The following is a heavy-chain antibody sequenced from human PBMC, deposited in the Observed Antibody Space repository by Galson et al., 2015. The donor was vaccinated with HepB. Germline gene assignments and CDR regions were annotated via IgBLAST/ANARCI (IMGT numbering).Heavy chain of an antibody. V-gene: IGHV5-10-1*01. CDR3: ARHPLLLWFGELTGDFDY. CDR1: GYSFTSYW. J-gene: IGHJ4*02. D-gene: IGHD3-10*01. CDR2: IDPSDSYT. Sequence: QSGAEVKKPGESLRISCKGSGYSFTSYWISWVRQMPGKGLEWMGRIDPSDSYTNYSPSFQGHVTISADKSISTAYLQWSSLKASDTAMYYCARHPLLLWFGELTGDFDYWGQGTLVTVSS.